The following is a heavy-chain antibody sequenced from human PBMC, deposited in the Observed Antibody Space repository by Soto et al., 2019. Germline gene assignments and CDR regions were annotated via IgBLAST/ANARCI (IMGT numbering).Heavy chain of an antibody. CDR2: INAGNGNT. Sequence: VQLVQSGAEVKKPGASVKVSCKASGYTFTSYAMHWVRQAPGQRLEWMGWINAGNGNTKYSQKFQGRVTITRDTSASTAYMELSSLRSEDTAVYYCASARYCTNGVCYYGAIDYWGQGTLVTVSS. V-gene: IGHV1-3*01. CDR3: ASARYCTNGVCYYGAIDY. J-gene: IGHJ4*02. D-gene: IGHD2-8*01. CDR1: GYTFTSYA.